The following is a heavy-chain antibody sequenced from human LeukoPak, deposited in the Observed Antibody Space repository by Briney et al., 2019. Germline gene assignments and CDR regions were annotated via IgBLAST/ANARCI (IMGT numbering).Heavy chain of an antibody. CDR3: ARDGGYCSSTSCLYYMDV. J-gene: IGHJ6*03. V-gene: IGHV3-21*01. Sequence: PGGSLRLSCAASGFTFSSYSMNWVRPAPGKGLEWVSSISSSSSYIYYADSVKGRFTISRDNAKNSLYLQMNSLRAEDTAVYYCARDGGYCSSTSCLYYMDVWGKGTTVTVSS. D-gene: IGHD2-2*01. CDR2: ISSSSSYI. CDR1: GFTFSSYS.